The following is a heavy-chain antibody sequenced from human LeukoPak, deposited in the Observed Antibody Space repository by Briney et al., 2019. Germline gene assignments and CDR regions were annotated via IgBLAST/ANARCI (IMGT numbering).Heavy chain of an antibody. Sequence: ASVKVSCKASGYTFTDYYMHWVRQAPGQGLECMGWINPNSGGTNYAQKFQGRVTMTRDTSISTVYIELSRLTSDDTAVYYCARDASRTTAPDDYWGQGTLVTVSS. CDR2: INPNSGGT. CDR1: GYTFTDYY. J-gene: IGHJ4*02. V-gene: IGHV1-2*02. CDR3: ARDASRTTAPDDY. D-gene: IGHD1-1*01.